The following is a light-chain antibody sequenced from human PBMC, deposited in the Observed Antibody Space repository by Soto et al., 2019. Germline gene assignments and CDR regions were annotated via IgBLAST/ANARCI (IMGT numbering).Light chain of an antibody. CDR1: QSVSSN. J-gene: IGKJ3*01. CDR2: GAS. Sequence: EIVMTQSPATLSVSPGERATLSCRASQSVSSNLAWYQQKPGQAPRLLIYGASTRATGIPARFGGSGSGTEFTLNISSLQFEDFGVFYCHQYNNWAPGGGSFGPRTKVDNK. CDR3: HQYNNWAPGGGS. V-gene: IGKV3-15*01.